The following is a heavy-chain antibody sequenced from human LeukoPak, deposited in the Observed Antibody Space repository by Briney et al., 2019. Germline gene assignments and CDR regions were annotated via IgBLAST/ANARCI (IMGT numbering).Heavy chain of an antibody. J-gene: IGHJ5*02. CDR2: IYPGESDT. CDR1: CYGFTNYW. CDR3: ARHGSSYFEPRYNWFDP. V-gene: IGHV5-51*01. D-gene: IGHD3-9*01. Sequence: GGALQISFKGSCYGFTNYWIGWVRRMPGKGGEWMGMIYPGESDTRYSASFEGEVTISADKYISTAYLQWSSLDASDTAMYFCARHGSSYFEPRYNWFDPWGQGTLVTVSS.